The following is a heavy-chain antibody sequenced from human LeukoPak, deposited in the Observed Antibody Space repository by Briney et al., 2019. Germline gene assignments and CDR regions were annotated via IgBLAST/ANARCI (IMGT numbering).Heavy chain of an antibody. Sequence: GASVNVSCKASGYTFTGYYIHWVRQTPGQGLEWMGRISPSSGGTNYAQKFQGRVTMTRDTSISTAYMELRRLGSDDTAVYYCASREQLLYSGYYYGMDVWGQGTTVTVSS. J-gene: IGHJ6*02. CDR1: GYTFTGYY. V-gene: IGHV1-2*06. D-gene: IGHD2-2*02. CDR3: ASREQLLYSGYYYGMDV. CDR2: ISPSSGGT.